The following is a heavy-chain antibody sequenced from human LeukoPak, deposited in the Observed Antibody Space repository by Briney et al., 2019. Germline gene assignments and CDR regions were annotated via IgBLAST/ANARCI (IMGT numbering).Heavy chain of an antibody. Sequence: GGSLRLSCAASGFTVSSNYMSWVRQAPGKGLEWVSAISGNGGSTYYADSVKGRFTTSRDNSKNTLYLQMNSLRAEDTAVYYCASRGVNYYFDYWGQGTLVTVSS. D-gene: IGHD3-10*01. V-gene: IGHV3-23*01. CDR3: ASRGVNYYFDY. J-gene: IGHJ4*02. CDR2: ISGNGGST. CDR1: GFTVSSNY.